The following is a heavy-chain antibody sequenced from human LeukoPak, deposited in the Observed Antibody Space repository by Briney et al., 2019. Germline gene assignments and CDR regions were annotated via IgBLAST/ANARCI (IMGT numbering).Heavy chain of an antibody. CDR3: AREGYGDYHI. CDR1: RFPFSDHW. Sequence: GGSLRLSCAASRFPFSDHWMTWVRQAPGKRLERVANINQDGSEKYYVDSVKSRFSISRDNAENSLYLQMNSLKVDDTVMYFCAREGYGDYHIWGQGTMVIVSS. V-gene: IGHV3-7*01. D-gene: IGHD4-17*01. J-gene: IGHJ3*02. CDR2: INQDGSEK.